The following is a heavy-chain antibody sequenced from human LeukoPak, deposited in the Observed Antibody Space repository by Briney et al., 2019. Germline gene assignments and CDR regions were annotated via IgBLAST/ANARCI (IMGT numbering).Heavy chain of an antibody. J-gene: IGHJ5*02. CDR2: MNSNSGNT. V-gene: IGHV1-8*01. CDR3: ARGGYSGYDFGGVGLDP. D-gene: IGHD5-12*01. Sequence: ASVKVSCKASGYTFTNYDINWVRRAPGEGPEWMGWMNSNSGNTGYAQKFQGRVAMTRNTAISTAYMELSSLKSEDTAVYYCARGGYSGYDFGGVGLDPWGQGTLVTVSS. CDR1: GYTFTNYD.